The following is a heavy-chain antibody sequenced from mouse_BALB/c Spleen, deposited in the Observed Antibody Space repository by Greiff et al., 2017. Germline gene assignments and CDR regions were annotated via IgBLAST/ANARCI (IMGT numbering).Heavy chain of an antibody. D-gene: IGHD2-4*01. CDR3: ARGNPDYDVGVYAMDY. J-gene: IGHJ4*01. V-gene: IGHV1-12*01. CDR2: IYPGNGDT. CDR1: GYTFTSYN. Sequence: LQQPGAELVKPGASVKMSCKASGYTFTSYNMHWVKQTPGQGLEWIGAIYPGNGDTSYNQKFKGKATLTADKSSSTAYMQLSSLTSEDSAVYYCARGNPDYDVGVYAMDYWGQGTSVTVSS.